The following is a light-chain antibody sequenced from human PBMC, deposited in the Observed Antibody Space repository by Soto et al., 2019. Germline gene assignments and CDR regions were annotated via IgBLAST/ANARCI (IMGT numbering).Light chain of an antibody. Sequence: DIVLTQSPGTLSLSPGQRATLSCRASQTVTTFYLAWYQQKPGQAPRLLIYGASSRATGIPDRFSGSGSGTDFTLIISRLEPEDCAVYYCQQYGSSSGLTFGGGTKVEL. CDR2: GAS. J-gene: IGKJ4*01. V-gene: IGKV3-20*01. CDR3: QQYGSSSGLT. CDR1: QTVTTFY.